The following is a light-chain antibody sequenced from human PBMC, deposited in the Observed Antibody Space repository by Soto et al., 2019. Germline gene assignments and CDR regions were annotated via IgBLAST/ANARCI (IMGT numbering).Light chain of an antibody. CDR3: AAWDASLNGVI. CDR1: SSNIGSNT. J-gene: IGLJ2*01. Sequence: QSVLTQPPSASGTPGQRVTISCSGSSSNIGSNTVNWYQQLPGTAPKLLIYSNNQRPSGVPDRFSGSKSGTSASLAISGLQSEDETDYYCAAWDASLNGVIFGGGTQLIVL. CDR2: SNN. V-gene: IGLV1-44*01.